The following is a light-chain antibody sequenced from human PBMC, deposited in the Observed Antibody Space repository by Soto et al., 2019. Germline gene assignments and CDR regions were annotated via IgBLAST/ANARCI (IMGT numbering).Light chain of an antibody. CDR1: QDIGGR. CDR3: HQYTSYHAT. Sequence: MTRPPSSLPSSLGDKITITVLASQDIGGRLAWYQQKPGKAPNLLIYDASSLESGVPSRFNGSGSGTTFTLPLTSLHPDHFTPSYRHQYTSYHATLRQGTKVDIK. J-gene: IGKJ1*01. CDR2: DAS. V-gene: IGKV1-5*01.